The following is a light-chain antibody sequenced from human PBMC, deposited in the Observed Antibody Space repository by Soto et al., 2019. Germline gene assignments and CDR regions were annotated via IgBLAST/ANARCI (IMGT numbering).Light chain of an antibody. V-gene: IGLV2-11*01. CDR1: SSDVGGYNY. CDR3: CLYAGSYTWV. Sequence: QSALTQPRSVSGSPGQSVTISCTVTSSDVGGYNYVSWYQQHPGKSPKLMIYDVSKRPSGVPDRFSGSKSGNTASLTISGLQAEDEADYYSCLYAGSYTWVFSRWPKLTVL. CDR2: DVS. J-gene: IGLJ3*02.